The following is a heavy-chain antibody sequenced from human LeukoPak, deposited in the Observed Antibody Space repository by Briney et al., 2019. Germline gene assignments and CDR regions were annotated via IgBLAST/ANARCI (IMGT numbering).Heavy chain of an antibody. J-gene: IGHJ5*01. D-gene: IGHD6-19*01. V-gene: IGHV3-21*01. Sequence: AGGSLRLSCAASGFALRSYTVTWVRQAPGKGLEWVSSISSTSAYIYYAESAKGRFSISRDNVDNVVHLQMSSLTNEDTAVYYCARVAVAGPTGWFDSWGQGTLVTVSS. CDR3: ARVAVAGPTGWFDS. CDR1: GFALRSYT. CDR2: ISSTSAYI.